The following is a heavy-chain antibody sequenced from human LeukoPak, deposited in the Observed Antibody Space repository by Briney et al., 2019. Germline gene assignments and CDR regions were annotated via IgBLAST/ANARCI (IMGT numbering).Heavy chain of an antibody. J-gene: IGHJ3*02. V-gene: IGHV4-30-4*08. CDR1: GGSISSGDYY. CDR2: IYYSGST. D-gene: IGHD5-24*01. Sequence: SQTLSLTCTVSGGSISSGDYYWSWIRQPPGKGLEWIGYIYYSGSTYYNPSLKSRVTISVDTSKNQFSLKLSSVTAAGTAVYYCARRGRWLQTQGGAFDIWGQGTMVTVSS. CDR3: ARRGRWLQTQGGAFDI.